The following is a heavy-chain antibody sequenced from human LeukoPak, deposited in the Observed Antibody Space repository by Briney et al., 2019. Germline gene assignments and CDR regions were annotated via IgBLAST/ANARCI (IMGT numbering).Heavy chain of an antibody. J-gene: IGHJ2*01. D-gene: IGHD2-8*02. Sequence: SETLSLTCTVSGGSITSSYWNWIRQPAGRGLEWIGRLSSSGTTYNPSLKSRVTMSLDTSKNQFSLRLRSVTAADTAVYYCARDQGIGVYWYWYFDLWGRGTLITVSS. V-gene: IGHV4-4*07. CDR3: ARDQGIGVYWYWYFDL. CDR2: LSSSGTT. CDR1: GGSITSSY.